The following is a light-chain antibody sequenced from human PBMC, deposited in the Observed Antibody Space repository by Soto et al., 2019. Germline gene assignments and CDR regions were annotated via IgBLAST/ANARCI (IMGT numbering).Light chain of an antibody. CDR1: SGHSSYI. CDR2: VEGSGNY. J-gene: IGLJ2*01. V-gene: IGLV4-60*03. CDR3: DTWDTNTQV. Sequence: QSVLTQSSSASASLGSSVKLTYTLSSGHSSYIIAWHQQQTGKAPRFLMTVEGSGNYNKGSGVPDRVSGSSAGADRYLTISNLQSEDEATYYCDTWDTNTQVFGGGTKLTVL.